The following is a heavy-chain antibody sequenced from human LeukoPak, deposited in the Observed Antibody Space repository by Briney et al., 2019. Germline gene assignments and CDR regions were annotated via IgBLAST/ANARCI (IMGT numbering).Heavy chain of an antibody. CDR2: INHSGST. Sequence: PSETLSLTCAVYGGSFSGYYWSWIRPPPGKGLEWIGEINHSGSTNYNPSLKSRVTISVDTSKNQFSLKLSSVTAADTAVYYCARGPSNSSSPFDYWGQGTLVTVSS. V-gene: IGHV4-34*01. CDR3: ARGPSNSSSPFDY. CDR1: GGSFSGYY. J-gene: IGHJ4*02. D-gene: IGHD1-26*01.